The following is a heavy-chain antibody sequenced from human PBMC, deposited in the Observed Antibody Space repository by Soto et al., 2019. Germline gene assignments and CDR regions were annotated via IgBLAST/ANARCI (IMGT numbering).Heavy chain of an antibody. J-gene: IGHJ4*02. CDR1: GCSISSGGYY. D-gene: IGHD3-3*01. CDR2: IYYSGST. V-gene: IGHV4-31*03. CDR3: ARAPRDFWSGYYTLCYFDY. Sequence: TLSLTCTVSGCSISSGGYYWSWIRQHPGKGLEWIGYIYYSGSTYYNPSLKSRVTISVDTSKNQFSLKLSSVTAADTAVYYCARAPRDFWSGYYTLCYFDYWGQGTLVTVSS.